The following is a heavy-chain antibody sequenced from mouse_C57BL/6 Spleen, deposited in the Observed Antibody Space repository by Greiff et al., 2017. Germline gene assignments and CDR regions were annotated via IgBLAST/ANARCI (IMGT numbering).Heavy chain of an antibody. V-gene: IGHV1-18*01. CDR3: ARSYSSGPWFAY. D-gene: IGHD3-2*02. Sequence: EVKLQQSGPELVKPGASVQIPCKASGYTFTDYNMDWVKQSHGKSLEWIGDINPNNGGTIYNQKFKGKATLTVDKSSSTAYMELRSLTSEDTAVYYCARSYSSGPWFAYWGQGTLVTVSA. CDR1: GYTFTDYN. CDR2: INPNNGGT. J-gene: IGHJ3*01.